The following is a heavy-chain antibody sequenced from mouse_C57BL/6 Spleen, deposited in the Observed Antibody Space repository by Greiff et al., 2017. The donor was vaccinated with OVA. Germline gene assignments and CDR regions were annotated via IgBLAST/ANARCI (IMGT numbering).Heavy chain of an antibody. CDR2: IDPSDSYT. D-gene: IGHD1-1*01. J-gene: IGHJ4*01. V-gene: IGHV1-59*01. CDR1: GYTFTSYW. CDR3: ATPFTTVVAGYYAMDY. Sequence: VQLLQPGAELVRPGTSVKLSCKASGYTFTSYWMHWVKQRPGQGLEWIGVIDPSDSYTNYNQKFKGKATLTVDTSSSTAYMQLSSLTSEDSAVYYCATPFTTVVAGYYAMDYWGQGTSVTVSS.